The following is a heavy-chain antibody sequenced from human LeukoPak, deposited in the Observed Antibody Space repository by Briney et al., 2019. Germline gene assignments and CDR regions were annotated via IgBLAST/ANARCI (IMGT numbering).Heavy chain of an antibody. V-gene: IGHV3-30*02. Sequence: GGSLRLSCAASGFTFSSYGMHWVRQAPGKGLEWVAFIWYDGSNKYYADSVKGRFTISRDNSKNTLYLQMNSLRAEDTAVYYCARAIAVAGIDIWGQGTMVTVSS. J-gene: IGHJ3*02. CDR3: ARAIAVAGIDI. CDR2: IWYDGSNK. CDR1: GFTFSSYG. D-gene: IGHD6-19*01.